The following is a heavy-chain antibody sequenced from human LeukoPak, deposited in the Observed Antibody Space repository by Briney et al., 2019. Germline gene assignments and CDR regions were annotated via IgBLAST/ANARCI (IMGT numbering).Heavy chain of an antibody. D-gene: IGHD2-2*01. CDR3: ARGQLSTSRYYYYYYYGMDV. Sequence: SSETLSLTCAVYGGSFSGYYWSWIRQPPGKGLEWIGEINHSGSTNYNPSLKSRVTISVDTSKNQFSLKLSSVTAADTAVYYCARGQLSTSRYYYYYYYGMDVWGQGTTVTVSS. CDR2: INHSGST. CDR1: GGSFSGYY. V-gene: IGHV4-34*01. J-gene: IGHJ6*02.